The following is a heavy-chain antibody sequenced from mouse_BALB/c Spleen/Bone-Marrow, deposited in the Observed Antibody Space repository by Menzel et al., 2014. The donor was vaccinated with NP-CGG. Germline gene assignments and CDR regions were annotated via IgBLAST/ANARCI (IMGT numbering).Heavy chain of an antibody. CDR3: ARSIYDGYSEAMDY. V-gene: IGHV1-54*03. CDR1: RYAFTNYL. CDR2: NNPGSGGT. Sequence: VKLVESGAELVRPGTSVKVSCKASRYAFTNYLIEWVKQRPGQGLEWIGVNNPGSGGTNYNEKFKGKATLTADKSSSTVYMQLSSLTSDDSAVYFCARSIYDGYSEAMDYWGQGTSVTVSS. D-gene: IGHD2-3*01. J-gene: IGHJ4*01.